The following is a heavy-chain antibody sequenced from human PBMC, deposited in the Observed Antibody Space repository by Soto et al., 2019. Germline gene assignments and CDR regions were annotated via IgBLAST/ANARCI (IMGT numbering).Heavy chain of an antibody. CDR1: GFTVSSNY. V-gene: IGHV3-53*01. CDR2: IYSGGST. D-gene: IGHD5-18*01. Sequence: GWSLRLSCAASGFTVSSNYMSWVRQAPGKGLEWVSVIYSGGSTYYADSVKGRFTISRDNSKNTLYLQMNSLRAEDTAVYYCATDLGGYRYGSARKRYYDYGMDVCGQGTTVTVS. CDR3: ATDLGGYRYGSARKRYYDYGMDV. J-gene: IGHJ6*02.